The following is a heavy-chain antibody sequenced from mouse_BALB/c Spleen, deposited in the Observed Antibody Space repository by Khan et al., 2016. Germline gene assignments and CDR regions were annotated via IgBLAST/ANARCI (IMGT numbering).Heavy chain of an antibody. V-gene: IGHV5-4*02. CDR3: ARDKGKGNYDWFAY. J-gene: IGHJ3*01. CDR1: GFIFSDYY. D-gene: IGHD2-1*01. Sequence: EVELVESGGGLVKPGGSLKLSCAASGFIFSDYYMYWVRQTPEKRLEWVATISDGGSYTYYPDSVKGRFTISRDNAENNLYLQMSSLKSEDTAMYYGARDKGKGNYDWFAYWGQGTLVTVSA. CDR2: ISDGGSYT.